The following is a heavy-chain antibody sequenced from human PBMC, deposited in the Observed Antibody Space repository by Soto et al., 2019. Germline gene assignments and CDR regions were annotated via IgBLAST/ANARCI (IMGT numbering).Heavy chain of an antibody. J-gene: IGHJ1*01. CDR3: TTDYWFVYDGSCYYH. D-gene: IGHD3-22*01. Sequence: GGSLRLSCAGSGFIFSNAWMNWVRQAAGKGLEWVGRIKSKTDGGTTDYAAPVKGRFTISRDDSKNTVYLQMNSLKTEDTALYYFTTDYWFVYDGSCYYHWGQGSVVPVSA. V-gene: IGHV3-15*07. CDR1: GFIFSNAW. CDR2: IKSKTDGGTT.